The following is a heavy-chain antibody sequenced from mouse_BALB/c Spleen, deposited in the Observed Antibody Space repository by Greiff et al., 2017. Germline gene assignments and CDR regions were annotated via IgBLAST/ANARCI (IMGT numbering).Heavy chain of an antibody. J-gene: IGHJ4*01. CDR2: ISYSGST. V-gene: IGHV3-2*02. D-gene: IGHD1-1*01. CDR3: ARGTTGTMDY. Sequence: DVKLQESGPGLVKPSQSLSLTCTVTGYSITSDYAWNWIRQFPGNKLEWMGYISYSGSTSYNPSLKSRISITRDTSKNQFFLQLNSVTTEDTATYYCARGTTGTMDYWGQGTSVTVSS. CDR1: GYSITSDYA.